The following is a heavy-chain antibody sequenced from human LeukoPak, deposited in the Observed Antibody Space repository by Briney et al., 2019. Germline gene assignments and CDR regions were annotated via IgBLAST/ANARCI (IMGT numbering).Heavy chain of an antibody. D-gene: IGHD5-18*01. CDR1: GFTVSSNY. CDR3: ARELGYTQGSHFDY. CDR2: IYSGGTT. J-gene: IGHJ4*02. V-gene: IGHV3-53*01. Sequence: GGSLRLSCAASGFTVSSNYMSWVRQAPGKGLEWVSVIYSGGTTYYADSVKGRFTISRDNSKNTLYLQMNSLRAEDTAMYYCARELGYTQGSHFDYWGQGSQVTVSS.